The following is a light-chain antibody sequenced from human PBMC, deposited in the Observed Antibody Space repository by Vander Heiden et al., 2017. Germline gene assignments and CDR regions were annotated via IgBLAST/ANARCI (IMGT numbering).Light chain of an antibody. CDR3: QVWDGGSDHYV. CDR1: NIGIKS. CDR2: DDR. V-gene: IGLV3-21*02. J-gene: IGLJ1*01. Sequence: SYVLTQSPSVSVAPGQTARISCGGNNIGIKSVHWYQQKPGQAPVLVVYDDRDRPSGIPDRFSGSNSGNTATLTISRVEAGDEADYYCQVWDGGSDHYVFGTGTEVTVL.